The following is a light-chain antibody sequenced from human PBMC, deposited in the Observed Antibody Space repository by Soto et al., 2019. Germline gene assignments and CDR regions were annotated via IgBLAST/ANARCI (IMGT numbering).Light chain of an antibody. Sequence: EIVLTQSPATLSLSPGERATLSCRASQSVSSYLAWYQQKPGQAPRLLIYDASNRATGIPARFSGSGSGTDFTLTISSLEPGDFAVYYCQQRSNWLFGQGTQLEIK. CDR2: DAS. J-gene: IGKJ2*01. V-gene: IGKV3-11*01. CDR1: QSVSSY. CDR3: QQRSNWL.